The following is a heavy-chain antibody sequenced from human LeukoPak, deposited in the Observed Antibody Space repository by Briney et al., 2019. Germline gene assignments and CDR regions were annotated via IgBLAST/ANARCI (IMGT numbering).Heavy chain of an antibody. Sequence: PSETLSLTCTVSGGSISSYYWSWIRQPAGKGLEWIGRIYTSGSTNYNPSLKSRVTISVDTSKNQFSLKLSSVTAADTAGYYCARQGAGGWQQHTNYYYYGMDVWGQGTTVTVSS. D-gene: IGHD5-24*01. J-gene: IGHJ6*02. CDR3: ARQGAGGWQQHTNYYYYGMDV. CDR1: GGSISSYY. CDR2: IYTSGST. V-gene: IGHV4-4*07.